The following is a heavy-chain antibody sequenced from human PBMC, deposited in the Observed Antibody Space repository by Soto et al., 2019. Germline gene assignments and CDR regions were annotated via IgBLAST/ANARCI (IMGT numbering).Heavy chain of an antibody. Sequence: EVQLVESGGGLVQPGGSLRLSCAASGFTFSNYWVHWVRQAPGKGLMWVSRINSDGTTINYADSVEGRFTISRDNAKNTLFLQTNSLRVEDTAVYYCARAGWYRFDYWGQGTLVTVSS. CDR1: GFTFSNYW. CDR3: ARAGWYRFDY. CDR2: INSDGTTI. V-gene: IGHV3-74*01. J-gene: IGHJ4*02. D-gene: IGHD6-19*01.